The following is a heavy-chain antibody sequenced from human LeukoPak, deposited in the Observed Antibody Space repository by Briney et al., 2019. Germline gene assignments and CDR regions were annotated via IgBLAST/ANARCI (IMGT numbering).Heavy chain of an antibody. CDR3: ARGRRTRGYSYGYLVYFDY. Sequence: HSETLSLTCAVYGGSFSGYYWSWIRQPPGKGLEWIGEINHSGSPNYNPSLKSRVTISVDTSKNQFSLKLSSVTAADTAVYYCARGRRTRGYSYGYLVYFDYWGQGTLVTVSS. D-gene: IGHD5-18*01. V-gene: IGHV4-34*01. CDR2: INHSGSP. CDR1: GGSFSGYY. J-gene: IGHJ4*02.